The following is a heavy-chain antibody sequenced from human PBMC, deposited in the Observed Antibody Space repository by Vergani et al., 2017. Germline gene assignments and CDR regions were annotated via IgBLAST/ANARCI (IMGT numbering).Heavy chain of an antibody. CDR2: IYRTGRT. J-gene: IGHJ4*02. D-gene: IGHD3-10*01. Sequence: QVQLQESGPGLVKPSETLSLTCAVSGFSIDNGYYWDWIRQPPGKGLEWIGSIYRTGRTHFNPSLKSRVTISVDTSNNHFSLRLNSLTAADTAVYYCARHLNGASGSYRDFDSWGQGTLVTVSS. V-gene: IGHV4-38-2*01. CDR1: GFSIDNGYY. CDR3: ARHLNGASGSYRDFDS.